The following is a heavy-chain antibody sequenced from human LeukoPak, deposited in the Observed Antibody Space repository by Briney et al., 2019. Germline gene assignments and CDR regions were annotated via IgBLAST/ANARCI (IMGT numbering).Heavy chain of an antibody. CDR1: GFTFSSYW. V-gene: IGHV3-7*01. D-gene: IGHD2-2*01. CDR2: INEDGGEK. Sequence: GGSLRLSCAASGFTFSSYWMTWVRQAPGKGLEWVANINEDGGEKYYVDSVKGRFTISRDNAKNTLYLRMNSLRAEDTPVYYCVRAIRGTTDYWGQGTLVTVSS. CDR3: VRAIRGTTDY. J-gene: IGHJ4*02.